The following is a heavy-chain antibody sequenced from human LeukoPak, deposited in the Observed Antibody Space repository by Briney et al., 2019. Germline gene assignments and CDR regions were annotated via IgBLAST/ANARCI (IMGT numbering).Heavy chain of an antibody. CDR1: GGSISSGGYY. J-gene: IGHJ5*02. CDR2: IYYSGST. CDR3: ARLLALNWFDP. V-gene: IGHV4-61*08. Sequence: SQTLSLTCTVSGGSISSGGYYWSWIRQPPGKGLEWIGYIYYSGSTNYNPSLKSRVTISVDTSKNQFSLKLSSVTAADTAVYYCARLLALNWFDPWGQGTLVTVSS.